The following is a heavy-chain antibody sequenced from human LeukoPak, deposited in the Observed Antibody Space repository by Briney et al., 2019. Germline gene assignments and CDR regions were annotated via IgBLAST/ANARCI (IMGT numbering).Heavy chain of an antibody. D-gene: IGHD3-22*01. V-gene: IGHV4-31*03. CDR3: ARSTRFYYYDSSGYYRTSYYFDY. CDR2: IYYSGST. CDR1: GGSISSGGYY. J-gene: IGHJ4*02. Sequence: SETLSLTCTVSGGSISSGGYYWSWIRQHPGTGLEWIGYIYYSGSTYYNPSLKSRVTISVDTSKNQFSLRLSSVTAADTAVYYCARSTRFYYYDSSGYYRTSYYFDYWGQGTLATVSS.